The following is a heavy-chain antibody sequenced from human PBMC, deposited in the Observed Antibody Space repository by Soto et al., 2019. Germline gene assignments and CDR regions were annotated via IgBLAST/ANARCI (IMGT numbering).Heavy chain of an antibody. Sequence: QVQLMQSGAEVKKPGSSVKVSCKASGGTFSSYTISWVRQAPGQGLEWMGRIIPILGIANYAQKFQGRVTITAXXSXSXXYMELSSLRSEDTAVYYCARELSGPMVRGSNGMDVWGQGTTVTVSS. J-gene: IGHJ6*02. D-gene: IGHD3-10*01. CDR1: GGTFSSYT. CDR3: ARELSGPMVRGSNGMDV. V-gene: IGHV1-69*08. CDR2: IIPILGIA.